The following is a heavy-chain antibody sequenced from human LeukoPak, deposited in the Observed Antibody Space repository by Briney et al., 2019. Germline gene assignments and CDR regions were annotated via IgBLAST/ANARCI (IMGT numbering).Heavy chain of an antibody. CDR2: INHSGST. CDR1: GGSFSGYY. J-gene: IGHJ4*02. D-gene: IGHD2-21*02. Sequence: SETLSLTCAVYGGSFSGYYWSWIRQPPGKGLEWIGEINHSGSTNYNPSLKSRVTISVDTSKNQFSLKLSSVTAADTAVYYCAKAFSIGGDADIPPDDYWGQGTLVTVSS. V-gene: IGHV4-34*01. CDR3: AKAFSIGGDADIPPDDY.